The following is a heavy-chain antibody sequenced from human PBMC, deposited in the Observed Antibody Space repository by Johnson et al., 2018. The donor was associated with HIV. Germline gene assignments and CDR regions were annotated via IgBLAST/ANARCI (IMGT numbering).Heavy chain of an antibody. V-gene: IGHV3-33*01. CDR2: IWYDGSNK. D-gene: IGHD2-21*02. CDR3: ARGTVCGGDCYSRAFDI. Sequence: QVQLVESGGGVVQPGRSLRLSCAASGFTFNSYGMHWVRQAPGKGLEWVAVIWYDGSNKYYADSVKGRFTISRDNSKNTLYLQMGSLRAEDMAVYYCARGTVCGGDCYSRAFDIWGQGTMVTVSS. J-gene: IGHJ3*02. CDR1: GFTFNSYG.